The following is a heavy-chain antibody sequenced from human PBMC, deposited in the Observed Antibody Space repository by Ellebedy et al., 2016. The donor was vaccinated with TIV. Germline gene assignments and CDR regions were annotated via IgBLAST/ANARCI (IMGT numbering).Heavy chain of an antibody. V-gene: IGHV5-51*01. CDR1: GYSFTSYW. Sequence: GESLKISCKGSGYSFTSYWIGWVRQMPGKGLEWMGIIYPGDSDTRYSPSFQGQVTISADKSISTAYLQWSSLKASDTARYYCARLKGQLVRENYFDYWGQGTLVTVSS. D-gene: IGHD6-13*01. CDR3: ARLKGQLVRENYFDY. J-gene: IGHJ4*02. CDR2: IYPGDSDT.